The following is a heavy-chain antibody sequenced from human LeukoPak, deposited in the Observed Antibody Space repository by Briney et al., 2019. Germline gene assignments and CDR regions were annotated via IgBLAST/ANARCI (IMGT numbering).Heavy chain of an antibody. V-gene: IGHV4-39*02. Sequence: SETLSLTCTVSGGSISSSSYYWGWIRQPPGKGLEWIGSIYYSGSTYYNPSLKSRVTISVDTSKNQFSLKLSSVTAADTAVYYCARDREYCSGGSCYSFDYWGQGTLVTVSS. CDR2: IYYSGST. D-gene: IGHD2-15*01. CDR1: GGSISSSSYY. CDR3: ARDREYCSGGSCYSFDY. J-gene: IGHJ4*02.